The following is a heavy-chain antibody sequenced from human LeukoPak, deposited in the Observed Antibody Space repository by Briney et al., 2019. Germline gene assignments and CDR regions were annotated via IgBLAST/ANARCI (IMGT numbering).Heavy chain of an antibody. CDR3: ARDLNSYSGYGQTDY. D-gene: IGHD5-12*01. J-gene: IGHJ4*02. CDR1: GYTFTSYG. Sequence: ASVKVSCEASGYTFTSYGISWVRQAPGQGLEWMGWISAYNGNTNYAQKLQGRVTMTTDTSTSTAYMELRSLRSDDTAVYYCARDLNSYSGYGQTDYWGQGTLVTVSS. CDR2: ISAYNGNT. V-gene: IGHV1-18*01.